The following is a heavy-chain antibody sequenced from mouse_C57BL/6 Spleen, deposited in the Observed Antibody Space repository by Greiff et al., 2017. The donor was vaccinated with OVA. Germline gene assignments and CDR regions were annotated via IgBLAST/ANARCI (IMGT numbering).Heavy chain of an antibody. CDR1: GYAFTNYL. Sequence: QVQLQQSGAELVRPGTSVKVSCKASGYAFTNYLIEWVKQRPGQGLEWIGVINPGSGGTNYTEKFKGKATLTADKSSSTAYMQLSNLTSEDSTVYCCARSRDYSSSSHWYFDVWGTGTTVTVSS. J-gene: IGHJ1*03. CDR2: INPGSGGT. V-gene: IGHV1-54*01. CDR3: ARSRDYSSSSHWYFDV. D-gene: IGHD1-1*01.